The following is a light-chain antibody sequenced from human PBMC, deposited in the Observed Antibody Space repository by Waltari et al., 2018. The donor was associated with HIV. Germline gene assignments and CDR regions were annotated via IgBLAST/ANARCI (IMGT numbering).Light chain of an antibody. V-gene: IGLV3-1*01. CDR2: QYS. J-gene: IGLJ2*01. Sequence: SYAMTHPPSLSVSPGQTARITCSVSTLGDNYACWYQQKPGQSTVLLLYQYSKRPSGIPERFSGSNSGNTATLTISGTQTMDEADYYCQAWDSSTVVFGGGTKLTVL. CDR1: TLGDNY. CDR3: QAWDSSTVV.